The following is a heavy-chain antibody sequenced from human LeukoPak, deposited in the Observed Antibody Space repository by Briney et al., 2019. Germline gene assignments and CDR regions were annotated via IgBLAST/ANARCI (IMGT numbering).Heavy chain of an antibody. V-gene: IGHV4-4*07. CDR3: ARGQSGYYDY. J-gene: IGHJ4*02. CDR2: IYSSGIT. Sequence: KPSETLSLTCTVPGGSISGYSCSWIRQPAGKGLEWIGRIYSSGITNYNPSLKSRVTMSLDTSKNQFSLEVSSATAPDPAVYYCARGQSGYYDYWGQGTLVSVSS. CDR1: GGSISGYS. D-gene: IGHD3-3*01.